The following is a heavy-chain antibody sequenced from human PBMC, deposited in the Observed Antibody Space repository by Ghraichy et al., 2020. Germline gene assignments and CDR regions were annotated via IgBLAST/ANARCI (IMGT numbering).Heavy chain of an antibody. D-gene: IGHD3-10*01. V-gene: IGHV4-39*01. CDR1: GAPVCTPVSP. CDR3: ARHASGFGELNWFDP. J-gene: IGHJ5*02. Sequence: SQTLSLTCTIAGAPVCTPVSPWGLICHLLVKGQEWIGSIYYSGSTYYNPSLKSRVTISVDTSKNQFSLKLSSVTAADTAVYYCARHASGFGELNWFDPWG. CDR2: IYYSGST.